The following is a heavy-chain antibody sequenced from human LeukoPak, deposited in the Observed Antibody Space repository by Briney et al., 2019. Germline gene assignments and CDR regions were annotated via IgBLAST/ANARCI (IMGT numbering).Heavy chain of an antibody. J-gene: IGHJ4*02. CDR3: ARDLGSRSSWPRVLRSTY. CDR1: GFTFTTYG. Sequence: GGSLRLSCAASGFTFTTYGMHWVRQAPGKGLEWVAVIWYDGSNKYYADSVKGRFTISRDNSKNTLYLQMNSLRVEDTAVYYCARDLGSRSSWPRVLRSTYWGQGTLVTVSS. D-gene: IGHD6-13*01. V-gene: IGHV3-33*08. CDR2: IWYDGSNK.